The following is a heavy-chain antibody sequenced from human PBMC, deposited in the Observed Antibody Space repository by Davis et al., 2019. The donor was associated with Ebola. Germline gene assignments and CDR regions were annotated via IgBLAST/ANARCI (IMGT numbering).Heavy chain of an antibody. CDR1: GFTFSSYS. D-gene: IGHD3-22*01. V-gene: IGHV4-34*01. CDR2: IAHTGST. J-gene: IGHJ6*02. CDR3: ARSVVTEGI. Sequence: GSLRLSCAASGFTFSSYSMNWVRQPPGKGLEWIGEIAHTGSTKYNPSLKSRVTISVDTSKNQFSLKMTSVTAADTAVYYCARSVVTEGIWGQGTTVTVSS.